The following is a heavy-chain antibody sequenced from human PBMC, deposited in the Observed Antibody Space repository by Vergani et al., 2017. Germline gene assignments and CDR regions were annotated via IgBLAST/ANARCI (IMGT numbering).Heavy chain of an antibody. CDR3: AGSSSSWYRY. CDR2: ISWDGGST. D-gene: IGHD6-13*01. J-gene: IGHJ4*02. V-gene: IGHV3-43D*03. CDR1: GFTFDDYA. Sequence: EVQLVESGGVVVQPGGSLRLSCAASGFTFDDYAMHWVRQAPGKGLEWVSLISWDGGSTYYADSVKGRFTISRDNSKNSLYLQMNSLRAEDTAVYYCAGSSSSWYRYWGQGTLVTVSS.